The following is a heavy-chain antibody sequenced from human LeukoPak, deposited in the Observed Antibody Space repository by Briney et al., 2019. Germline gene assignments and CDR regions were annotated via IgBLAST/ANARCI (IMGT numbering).Heavy chain of an antibody. D-gene: IGHD3-22*01. CDR3: ATRGGMIVVVT. CDR1: GFTFSSYA. Sequence: GGSLRLSCAASGFTFSSYAMSWVRQAPGKGLEWVSAISGSGGSTYYADSVKGRFTIPRDNSKNTLYLQMNSLRAEDTAVYYCATRGGMIVVVTWGQGTLVTVSS. V-gene: IGHV3-23*01. J-gene: IGHJ5*02. CDR2: ISGSGGST.